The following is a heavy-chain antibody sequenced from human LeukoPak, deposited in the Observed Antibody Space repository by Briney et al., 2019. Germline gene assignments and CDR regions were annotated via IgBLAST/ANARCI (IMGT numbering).Heavy chain of an antibody. D-gene: IGHD3-3*01. CDR1: GGSISGYY. Sequence: PSETLSLTCTVSGGSISGYYWSWIRQPPGMGLEWIGYIYYSGSTNYNPSLKSRVTISVDTSKNQFSLKLSSVTAADTAVYYCAREATIFGVVILPYYFDYWGQGTLVTVSS. J-gene: IGHJ4*02. V-gene: IGHV4-59*01. CDR3: AREATIFGVVILPYYFDY. CDR2: IYYSGST.